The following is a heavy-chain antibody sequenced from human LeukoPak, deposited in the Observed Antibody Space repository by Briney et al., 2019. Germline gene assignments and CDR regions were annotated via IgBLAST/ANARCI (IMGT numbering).Heavy chain of an antibody. CDR1: GGSISSSSYY. D-gene: IGHD5/OR15-5a*01. Sequence: PSETLSLTCTVSGGSISSSSYYWGWIRQPPGKGLEWIGSIYYSGSTYYNPSLKSRVTISVDTSKNQFSLKLSSVTAADTAVYYCARMSTAHDAFDIWGQGTMVTVSS. CDR3: ARMSTAHDAFDI. CDR2: IYYSGST. V-gene: IGHV4-39*07. J-gene: IGHJ3*02.